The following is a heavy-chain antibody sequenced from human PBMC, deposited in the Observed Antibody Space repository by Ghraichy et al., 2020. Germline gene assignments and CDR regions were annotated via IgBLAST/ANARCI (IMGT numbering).Heavy chain of an antibody. CDR3: ARSIGFCSGGNCYLDF. CDR1: GFSFSSYG. D-gene: IGHD2-15*01. V-gene: IGHV3-33*01. CDR2: IWDDGTNK. J-gene: IGHJ4*02. Sequence: GGSLRLSCAASGFSFSSYGMHWVRQAPGTGLEWVAVIWDDGTNKYYVDSVKGRFTISRDSSKNTLFLQMNSLRAEDTAVYYCARSIGFCSGGNCYLDFWGQGTLVTVSS.